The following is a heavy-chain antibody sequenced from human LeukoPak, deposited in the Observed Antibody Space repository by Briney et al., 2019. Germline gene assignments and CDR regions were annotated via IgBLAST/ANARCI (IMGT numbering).Heavy chain of an antibody. CDR3: ARVLLGRLTSGYFDN. J-gene: IGHJ4*03. D-gene: IGHD3-10*01. V-gene: IGHV3-13*01. CDR1: GFTFSSYD. Sequence: GGSLRLSCAASGFTFSSYDMHWVRQATGKGLEWVSAIGTAGDTYYPGSVKGRFTISRENAKNTLYLQMNSLRDDDTAVYYCARVLLGRLTSGYFDNWGQGTLVTVSP. CDR2: IGTAGDT.